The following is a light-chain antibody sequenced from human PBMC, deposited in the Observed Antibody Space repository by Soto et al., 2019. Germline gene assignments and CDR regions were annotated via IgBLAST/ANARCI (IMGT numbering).Light chain of an antibody. CDR2: DTS. Sequence: EIVLTQSPATLSSSPGERATLSCRASQTVSNKLAWYQHKPGQAPRLLIYDTSNRATGIPARFSGSGSGTDFTLTISRLEPEDFAVYYCQQRSNWPPSITFGQGTKVDIK. J-gene: IGKJ1*01. CDR1: QTVSNK. CDR3: QQRSNWPPSIT. V-gene: IGKV3-11*01.